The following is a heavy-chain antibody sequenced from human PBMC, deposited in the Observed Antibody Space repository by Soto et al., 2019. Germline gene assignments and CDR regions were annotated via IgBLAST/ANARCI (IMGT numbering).Heavy chain of an antibody. J-gene: IGHJ6*03. CDR1: EFTFSGRS. CDR3: ARGWFGPDV. V-gene: IGHV3-74*01. D-gene: IGHD3-10*01. CDR2: IDKVGTDS. Sequence: EVQLVESGGGLVQPGGSLRLSCAASEFTFSGRSVHWVRQAPGKGLVWVSGIDKVGTDSTYADSVKGRFTSSRDNAKNSVYIQMNSLRVEDTAVYYCARGWFGPDVWGKGTTVTVSS.